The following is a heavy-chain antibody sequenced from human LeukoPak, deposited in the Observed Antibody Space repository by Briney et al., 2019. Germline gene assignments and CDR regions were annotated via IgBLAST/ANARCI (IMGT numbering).Heavy chain of an antibody. CDR3: ARKSDDFDY. Sequence: SETLSLTCTVSGGAISSSSYYWGWIRQPPGKGLEWIGSMYYSGSTQYNPSLKSRVTISVDTSKNQFSLKLSSVTAADTAVYYCARKSDDFDYWGQGTLVTVSS. V-gene: IGHV4-39*07. CDR2: MYYSGST. J-gene: IGHJ4*02. CDR1: GGAISSSSYY.